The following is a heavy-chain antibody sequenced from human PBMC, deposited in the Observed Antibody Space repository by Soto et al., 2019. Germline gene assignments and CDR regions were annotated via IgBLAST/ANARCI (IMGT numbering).Heavy chain of an antibody. CDR1: GFTFSDYY. V-gene: IGHV3-11*06. CDR2: ISSSSSYT. D-gene: IGHD4-17*01. CDR3: ARDGDYGDYSLRYYYYGMDV. Sequence: PGGSLRLSCAASGFTFSDYYMSWIRQAPGKGLEWVSYISSSSSYTNYADSVKGRFTISRDNAKNSLYLQMNSLRAEDTAVYYCARDGDYGDYSLRYYYYGMDVWGQGTTVTVSS. J-gene: IGHJ6*02.